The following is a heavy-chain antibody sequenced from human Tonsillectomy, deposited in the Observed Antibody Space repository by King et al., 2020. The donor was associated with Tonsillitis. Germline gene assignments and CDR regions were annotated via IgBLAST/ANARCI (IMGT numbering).Heavy chain of an antibody. CDR2: IKSKRDGGTT. CDR3: TTKRVACVADWNWYFDL. D-gene: IGHD2-15*01. J-gene: IGHJ2*01. CDR1: GFTFSNAW. Sequence: VQLVESGGGLVKPGGSLRLSCAASGFPFSKASGFTFSNAWMTWVRQAPGKWLVWVGRIKSKRDGGTTDYAAPLKGRFTISREDPKNTLYLQMSSLKSEDTAVCYSTTKRVACVADWNWYFDLWGRGTLVTVSS. V-gene: IGHV3-15*01.